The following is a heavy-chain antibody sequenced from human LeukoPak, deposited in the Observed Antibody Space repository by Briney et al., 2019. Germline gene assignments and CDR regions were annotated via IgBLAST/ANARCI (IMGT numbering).Heavy chain of an antibody. CDR1: GFIFSTYE. CDR2: IYYSGNT. Sequence: GSLRLSCAASGFIFSTYEMHWIRQPPGKGLEWIGSIYYSGNTYYNPSLKSRVTLSVDTSKNQYSLNLFSVTAADTAVYYCAPYCSGGSCTGYVQHWGQGTLVTVFS. J-gene: IGHJ1*01. D-gene: IGHD2-15*01. V-gene: IGHV4-39*01. CDR3: APYCSGGSCTGYVQH.